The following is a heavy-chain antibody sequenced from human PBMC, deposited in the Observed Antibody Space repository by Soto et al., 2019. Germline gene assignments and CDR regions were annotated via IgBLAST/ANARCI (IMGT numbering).Heavy chain of an antibody. J-gene: IGHJ3*02. D-gene: IGHD2-21*02. CDR2: IIAYNGNT. CDR3: AAGAGLRAYCGGDCAFDI. Sequence: ASVKVSCKASGYTFTSYGISWVRQAPGQGLEWMGWIIAYNGNTNYAQKFQGRVTMTRDTSTSTAYMELSSLRSEDTAVYYCAAGAGLRAYCGGDCAFDIWGQGTMVTVSS. V-gene: IGHV1-18*01. CDR1: GYTFTSYG.